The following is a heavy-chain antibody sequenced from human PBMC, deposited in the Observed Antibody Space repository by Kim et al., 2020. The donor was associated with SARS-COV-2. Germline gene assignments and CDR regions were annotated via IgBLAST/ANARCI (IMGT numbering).Heavy chain of an antibody. CDR3: ARVYYDILTGSHWGFDY. D-gene: IGHD3-9*01. V-gene: IGHV1-3*01. Sequence: FQGRVTIPRDTSASTAYMELSSLRSEDTAVYYCARVYYDILTGSHWGFDYWGQGTLVTVSS. J-gene: IGHJ4*02.